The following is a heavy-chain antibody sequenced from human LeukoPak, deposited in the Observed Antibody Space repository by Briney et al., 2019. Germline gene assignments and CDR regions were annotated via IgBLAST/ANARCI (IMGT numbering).Heavy chain of an antibody. J-gene: IGHJ4*02. D-gene: IGHD4-17*01. CDR2: IIPVFGTA. CDR1: GGTFSSYA. V-gene: IGHV1-69*06. CDR3: ATSRDYGDQYYFDY. Sequence: SVKVSCKASGGTFSSYAISWVRQAPGQGLEWMGGIIPVFGTANYAQKFQGRVTITADKSTSTAYMELSSLRSEDTAVYYCATSRDYGDQYYFDYWGQGTLVTVSS.